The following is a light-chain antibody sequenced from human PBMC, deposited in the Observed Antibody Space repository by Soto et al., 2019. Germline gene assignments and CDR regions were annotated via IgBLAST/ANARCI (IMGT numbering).Light chain of an antibody. V-gene: IGLV4-69*01. Sequence: QLVLTQSPSASAPLGASVKLTCTLSSGHSSNAIAWHQQQPEKGPRYLMKLNSDGSHTKGDGIPDRFSGSSSGAERYLTISSLQSEDEADYYCQTWGTGIVVFGGGTKVTVL. CDR1: SGHSSNA. CDR3: QTWGTGIVV. J-gene: IGLJ2*01. CDR2: LNSDGSH.